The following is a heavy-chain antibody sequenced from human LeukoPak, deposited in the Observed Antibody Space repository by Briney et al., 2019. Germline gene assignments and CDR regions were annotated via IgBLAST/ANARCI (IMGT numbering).Heavy chain of an antibody. J-gene: IGHJ6*03. CDR3: ARQVSDYFYYYIDV. CDR2: IYYSGTT. Sequence: SETLSLTCSVSGGSISSSSYYWNWIRQPPGKGLEGGGSIYYSGTTYYNSSLKSRVTISEDTSKNRFSLMLTSVTAADTAVYYCARQVSDYFYYYIDVWGEGTTVSVSS. CDR1: GGSISSSSYY. V-gene: IGHV4-39*01.